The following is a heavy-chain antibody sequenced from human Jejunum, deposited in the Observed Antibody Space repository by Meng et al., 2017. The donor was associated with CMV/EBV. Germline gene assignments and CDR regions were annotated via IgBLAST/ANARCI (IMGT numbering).Heavy chain of an antibody. V-gene: IGHV1-2*02. Sequence: CKASGYTFTDYYIQWVRQAPGQGPEWMGWISPNSGGTNYAQKFQGRVTMTRDTSISTAYMELNRLRSDDTAVYYCTRRIVGATYVDYWGQGTLVTVSS. D-gene: IGHD1-26*01. CDR2: ISPNSGGT. J-gene: IGHJ4*02. CDR1: GYTFTDYY. CDR3: TRRIVGATYVDY.